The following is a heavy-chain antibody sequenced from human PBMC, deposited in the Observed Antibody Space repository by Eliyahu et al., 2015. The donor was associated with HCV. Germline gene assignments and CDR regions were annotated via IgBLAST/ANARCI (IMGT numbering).Heavy chain of an antibody. V-gene: IGHV3-69-1*02. Sequence: EVQLVESGGGLVKPGGSLKLSCAASGFTFRIHNMNWVRQAPGKGLEWVSSITSDSSTFYADSVKDRFTISRDNAKNSLSLQMNTLRAEDTAIYYCARGGVDSTNSVLNDWDQGTLVTVSS. J-gene: IGHJ4*02. CDR2: ITSDSST. CDR1: GFTFRIHN. CDR3: ARGGVDSTNSVLND. D-gene: IGHD2-21*02.